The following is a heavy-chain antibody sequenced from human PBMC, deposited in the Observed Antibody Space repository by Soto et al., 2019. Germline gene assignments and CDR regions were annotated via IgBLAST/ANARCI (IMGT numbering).Heavy chain of an antibody. CDR2: FDPEDGET. V-gene: IGHV1-24*01. CDR1: GYTLTELS. Sequence: ASVKVSCKVSGYTLTELSMHWVRQAPGKGLEWMGGFDPEDGETIYAQKFQGRVTMTEDTSTDTAYMELSSLRSEDTAVYYCATDRSSSGWSVYWGQGTLVTVSS. CDR3: ATDRSSSGWSVY. J-gene: IGHJ4*02. D-gene: IGHD6-19*01.